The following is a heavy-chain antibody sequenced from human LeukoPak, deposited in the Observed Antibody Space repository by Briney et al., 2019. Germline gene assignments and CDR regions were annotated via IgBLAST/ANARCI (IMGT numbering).Heavy chain of an antibody. CDR3: ARGMLGTFWYFDL. D-gene: IGHD3-10*02. CDR1: EFSFNNYW. J-gene: IGHJ2*01. Sequence: GGSLRLSCAASEFSFNNYWMMWVRQAPGKGLERVANIKEDGGEKYYMDSVKGRFTISRDNAKNSLYLQMNSLRVDDTAIYYCARGMLGTFWYFDLWGRGTLVTVSS. V-gene: IGHV3-7*01. CDR2: IKEDGGEK.